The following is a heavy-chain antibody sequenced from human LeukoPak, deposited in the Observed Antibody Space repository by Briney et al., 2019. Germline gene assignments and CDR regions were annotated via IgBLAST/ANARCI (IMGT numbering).Heavy chain of an antibody. J-gene: IGHJ4*02. D-gene: IGHD1-1*01. V-gene: IGHV3-7*01. Sequence: GGSLRLSCAASGFTFSSYSMNWVRQVPGKGLEWVANINQHGSSQYYVDSVKGRFAISRDNAKNSLYLQMNSLRADDTSVYYCARSPATGTVDYWGQGTMVAVSS. CDR1: GFTFSSYS. CDR3: ARSPATGTVDY. CDR2: INQHGSSQ.